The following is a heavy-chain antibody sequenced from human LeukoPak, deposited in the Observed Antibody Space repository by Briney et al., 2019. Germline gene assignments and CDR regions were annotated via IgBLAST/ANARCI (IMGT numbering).Heavy chain of an antibody. CDR3: ATSSPMVRPDFDY. J-gene: IGHJ4*02. Sequence: SETLSLTCTVSGGSISSYYWSWIRQPPGKGLGWIGNIYYSGSTNYNPSLRSRVTISVDTSKNQCSLKLSSVTAADAAVYYCATSSPMVRPDFDYWGQGTLVTVSS. D-gene: IGHD3-10*01. CDR1: GGSISSYY. CDR2: IYYSGST. V-gene: IGHV4-59*01.